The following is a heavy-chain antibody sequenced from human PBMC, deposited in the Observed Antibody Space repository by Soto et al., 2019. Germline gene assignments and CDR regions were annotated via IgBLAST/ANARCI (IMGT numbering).Heavy chain of an antibody. D-gene: IGHD6-13*01. V-gene: IGHV4-39*01. CDR2: IYYSGST. CDR1: GGSISSSSYY. Sequence: SETLSLTCTVSGGSISSSSYYWGWIRQPPGKGLEWIGSIYYSGSTYYNPSLKSRVTISVDTSKNQFSLKLSSVTAADTAVYYCARRRYSSSRGVFDYWGQGTLVTVSS. J-gene: IGHJ4*02. CDR3: ARRRYSSSRGVFDY.